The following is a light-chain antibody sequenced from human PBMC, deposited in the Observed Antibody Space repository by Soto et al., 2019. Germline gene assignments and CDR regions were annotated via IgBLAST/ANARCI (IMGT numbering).Light chain of an antibody. CDR3: QHYKFFPWT. Sequence: DIQMTQSPSTLSASVGDRVTITCRASQSIDTWWAWYQQKPGEVPKVLIYKVSNLQRGVPARFSGSGSGTEFTLTISRLRPDDLATYYCQHYKFFPWTFGQGTRVEIK. J-gene: IGKJ1*01. V-gene: IGKV1-5*03. CDR1: QSIDTW. CDR2: KVS.